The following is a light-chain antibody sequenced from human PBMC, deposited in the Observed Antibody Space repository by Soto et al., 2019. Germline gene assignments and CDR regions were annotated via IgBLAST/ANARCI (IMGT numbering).Light chain of an antibody. Sequence: DLQMTQSPSSLSASVGDRVTITCQASQDIGIYLHWYQQKPGKAPKLLIYDASNLEIGVPSRFSGSGSGTDFTLTISSLQPEDYATYYCQYYNSLPVTFGGGTKMEIK. J-gene: IGKJ4*01. V-gene: IGKV1-33*01. CDR3: QYYNSLPVT. CDR2: DAS. CDR1: QDIGIY.